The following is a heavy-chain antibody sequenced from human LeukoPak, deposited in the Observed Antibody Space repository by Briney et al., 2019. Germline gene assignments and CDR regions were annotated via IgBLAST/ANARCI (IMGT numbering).Heavy chain of an antibody. CDR2: MSPSGSS. CDR3: ARGRQDVNMILVVMAGVSYYLDV. D-gene: IGHD3-22*01. J-gene: IGHJ6*03. CDR1: GGSFSDYY. V-gene: IGHV4-34*01. Sequence: SETLSLTCAVYGGSFSDYYWTWIRQTPGKGLEWIGEMSPSGSSNYNPSLKSRVTISVDTSKNQFSLELRSVTAADTAVYYCARGRQDVNMILVVMAGVSYYLDVWSKGTTVTVS.